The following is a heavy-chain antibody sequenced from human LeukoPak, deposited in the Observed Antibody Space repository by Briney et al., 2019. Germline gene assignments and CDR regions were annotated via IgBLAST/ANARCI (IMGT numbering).Heavy chain of an antibody. Sequence: GGSLRPSCAASGFTFSSYSMNWVRQAPGKGLEWVSSISSSSSYIYYADSVKGRFTISRDNAKNSLYLQMNSLRAEDTAVYYCARVRMVRVPDAFDIWGQGTMVTVSS. V-gene: IGHV3-21*01. J-gene: IGHJ3*02. CDR2: ISSSSSYI. D-gene: IGHD3-10*01. CDR1: GFTFSSYS. CDR3: ARVRMVRVPDAFDI.